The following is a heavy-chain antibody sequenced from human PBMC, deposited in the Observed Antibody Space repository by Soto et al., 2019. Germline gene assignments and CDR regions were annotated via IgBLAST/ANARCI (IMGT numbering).Heavy chain of an antibody. CDR2: INPNSGGT. V-gene: IGHV1-2*04. J-gene: IGHJ6*03. CDR1: GYTFNGYY. Sequence: ASVKVCCKASGYTFNGYYRQWVRQAPGQGLEWMGWINPNSGGTNYAQKFQGWVTMTRDTSISTAYMELSRLRSDDTAVYYCAREVRGGSGYDLTPYYYYYYMDVWGKGTTVTVSS. D-gene: IGHD5-12*01. CDR3: AREVRGGSGYDLTPYYYYYYMDV.